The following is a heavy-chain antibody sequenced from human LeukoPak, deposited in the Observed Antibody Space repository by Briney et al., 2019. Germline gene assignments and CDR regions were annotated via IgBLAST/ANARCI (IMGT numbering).Heavy chain of an antibody. CDR3: ARSPSVGDYPDY. CDR2: ISAYNGNT. CDR1: GYTFTSYD. Sequence: ASVKVSCKASGYTFTSYDINWVRQAPGQGLEWMGWISAYNGNTNYAQKLQGRVTMTTDTSTSTAYMELRSLRSDDTAVYYCARSPSVGDYPDYWGQGTLVTVSS. V-gene: IGHV1-18*01. D-gene: IGHD4-17*01. J-gene: IGHJ4*02.